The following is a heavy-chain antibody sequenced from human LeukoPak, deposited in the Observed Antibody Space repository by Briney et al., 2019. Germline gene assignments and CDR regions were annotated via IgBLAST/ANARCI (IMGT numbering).Heavy chain of an antibody. J-gene: IGHJ4*02. Sequence: PSETLSLTCTVSGGSISSYYWSWIRQPAGKGLEWIGRIYTCGSTNYNPSLKSRVTMSVDTSKNQFSLKLSSVTAADTAVYYCARESRYISSWYTDYWGQGTLVTVSS. CDR1: GGSISSYY. D-gene: IGHD6-13*01. CDR2: IYTCGST. CDR3: ARESRYISSWYTDY. V-gene: IGHV4-4*07.